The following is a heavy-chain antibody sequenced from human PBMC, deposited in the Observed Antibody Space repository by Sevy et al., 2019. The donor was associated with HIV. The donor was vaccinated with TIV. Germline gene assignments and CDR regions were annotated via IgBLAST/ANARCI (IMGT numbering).Heavy chain of an antibody. Sequence: TLSLTCTVSGGSITSLYWNWIRQPPGKGLEWIANIYYNDHINYNPSLKSRVTLSVDTSKNQFSLRLSSVTAADTAMYYCAGENAWGRGYSWGQGTLVTVSS. J-gene: IGHJ4*02. V-gene: IGHV4-59*08. CDR3: AGENAWGRGYS. CDR1: GGSITSLY. CDR2: IYYNDHI. D-gene: IGHD1-26*01.